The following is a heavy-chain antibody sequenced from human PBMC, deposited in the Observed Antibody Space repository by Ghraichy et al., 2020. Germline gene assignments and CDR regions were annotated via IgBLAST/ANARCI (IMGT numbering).Heavy chain of an antibody. V-gene: IGHV1-69*13. J-gene: IGHJ6*02. CDR1: GGTFSSYA. CDR2: IIPIFGTA. D-gene: IGHD4-17*01. Sequence: SVKVPCKASGGTFSSYAISWVRQAPGQGLEWMGGIIPIFGTANYAQKFQGRVTITADESTSTAYMELSSLRSEDTAVYYCARVGYGDYRSSLDYYYYYGMDVWGQGTTVTVSS. CDR3: ARVGYGDYRSSLDYYYYYGMDV.